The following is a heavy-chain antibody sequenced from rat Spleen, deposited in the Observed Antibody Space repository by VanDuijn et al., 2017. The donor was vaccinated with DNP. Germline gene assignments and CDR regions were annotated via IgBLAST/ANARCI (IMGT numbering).Heavy chain of an antibody. J-gene: IGHJ4*01. D-gene: IGHD1-9*01. Sequence: QVQLKESGPGLVQPSQTLSLTCTVSGFSLTSYGVSWVRQPPGKGLEWIAAISGAGSTYINSVLKSRLSISKDTSKSQVFLKMNSLQTEDTAMYFCARYYGYNYYAMDAWGQGTSVTVSS. V-gene: IGHV2S12*01. CDR3: ARYYGYNYYAMDA. CDR2: ISGAGST. CDR1: GFSLTSYG.